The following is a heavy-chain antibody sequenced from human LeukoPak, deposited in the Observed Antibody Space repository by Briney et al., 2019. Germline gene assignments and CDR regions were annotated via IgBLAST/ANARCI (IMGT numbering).Heavy chain of an antibody. D-gene: IGHD6-19*01. CDR3: AKDVGYSSTFTFDY. V-gene: IGHV3-9*01. Sequence: PGGSLRLSCTASGFTFDDYAMHWVRQAPGKGLEWVSGIVWNSGSIDYADSVKGRFTISRDNAKNSLYLQMNSLRTEDTALYYCAKDVGYSSTFTFDYWGQGSLVTVSS. CDR2: IVWNSGSI. CDR1: GFTFDDYA. J-gene: IGHJ4*02.